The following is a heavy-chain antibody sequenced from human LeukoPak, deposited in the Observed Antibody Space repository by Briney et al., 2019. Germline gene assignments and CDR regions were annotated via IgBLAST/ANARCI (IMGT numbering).Heavy chain of an antibody. CDR3: ARVNVVVPAAMSAHFDY. Sequence: ASVKVSCKASGYTFTGYYMHWVRRAPGQGLEWMGWINPNSGGTNYAQKFQGRVTMTRDTSISTAYMELRRLRSDDPAVYYCARVNVVVPAAMSAHFDYWGQGTLVTVSS. CDR2: INPNSGGT. CDR1: GYTFTGYY. J-gene: IGHJ4*02. D-gene: IGHD2-2*01. V-gene: IGHV1-2*02.